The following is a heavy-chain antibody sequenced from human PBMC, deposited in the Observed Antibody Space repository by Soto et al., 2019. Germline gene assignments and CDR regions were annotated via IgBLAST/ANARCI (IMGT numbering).Heavy chain of an antibody. J-gene: IGHJ6*02. CDR3: ARDSSGWYGGVYYYYGMDV. Sequence: GEALKISCKGSGYSFTSYWISWVRQMPGKGREGMGRIDPSDSYTNYSPSFQGHVTISADKSISTAYLQWSSLKASDTAMYYCARDSSGWYGGVYYYYGMDVWGQGTTVTVSS. CDR2: IDPSDSYT. CDR1: GYSFTSYW. V-gene: IGHV5-10-1*01. D-gene: IGHD6-19*01.